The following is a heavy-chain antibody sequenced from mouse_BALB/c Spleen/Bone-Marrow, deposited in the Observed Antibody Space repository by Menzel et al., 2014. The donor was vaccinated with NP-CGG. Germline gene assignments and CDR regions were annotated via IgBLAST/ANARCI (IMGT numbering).Heavy chain of an antibody. Sequence: EVKVEESGGGLVQPGGSRKLSCAASGFTFSSFGMHWVRQAPEKGLEWVAYISSGSSTIYYADTVKGRFTISRDNPKNTLFLQMTSLRSEDTAMYYRARRYYGSSFSYFDYWGQGTTLAVSS. CDR3: ARRYYGSSFSYFDY. CDR1: GFTFSSFG. J-gene: IGHJ2*01. V-gene: IGHV5-17*02. D-gene: IGHD1-1*01. CDR2: ISSGSSTI.